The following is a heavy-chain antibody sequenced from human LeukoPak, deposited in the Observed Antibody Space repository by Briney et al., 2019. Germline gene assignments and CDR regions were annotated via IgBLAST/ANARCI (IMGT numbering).Heavy chain of an antibody. CDR3: ARARRLGIAARRPLDY. J-gene: IGHJ4*02. CDR1: GGSISSGGYY. D-gene: IGHD6-6*01. V-gene: IGHV4-31*03. CDR2: IYYSGST. Sequence: SETLSLTCTVSGGSISSGGYYWSWIRQHPGKGLEWIGYIYYSGSTYYNPSLKSRVTISVDTSKNQFSLKLSSVTAADTAVYYCARARRLGIAARRPLDYWGQGTLVTVSS.